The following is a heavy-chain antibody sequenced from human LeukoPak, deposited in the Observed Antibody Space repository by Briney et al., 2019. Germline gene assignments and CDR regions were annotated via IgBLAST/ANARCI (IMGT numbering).Heavy chain of an antibody. CDR2: ITSSSSYI. V-gene: IGHV3-21*01. CDR1: GFTFSTYS. J-gene: IGHJ6*03. Sequence: PGGSLRLSCAASGFTFSTYSMNWVRQAPGKGLEWVSSITSSSSYINYADSVKGRFTISRDNAKNSLYLQMNSLRAEDTAVYYCARVKAGATVENFYYYYMDVWGKGTTVTVSS. CDR3: ARVKAGATVENFYYYYMDV. D-gene: IGHD1/OR15-1a*01.